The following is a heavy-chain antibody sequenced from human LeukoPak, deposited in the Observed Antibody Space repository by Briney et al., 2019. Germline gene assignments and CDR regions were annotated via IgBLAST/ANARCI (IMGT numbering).Heavy chain of an antibody. J-gene: IGHJ4*02. CDR1: GFTFDDYA. CDR3: AKDTEGDGYNFIDY. D-gene: IGHD5-24*01. Sequence: PGGSLRLSCAASGFTFDDYAMHWVRQAPGKGLEWVSLISGDGGSTYYADSVKGRSTISRDNSKNSLYLQMNSLRTEDTALYYCAKDTEGDGYNFIDYWGQGTLVTVSS. CDR2: ISGDGGST. V-gene: IGHV3-43*02.